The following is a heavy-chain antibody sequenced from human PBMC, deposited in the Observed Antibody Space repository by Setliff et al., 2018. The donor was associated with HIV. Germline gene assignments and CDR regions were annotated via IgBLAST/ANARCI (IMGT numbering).Heavy chain of an antibody. Sequence: ASVKVSCKASGYTISDYFMHWVRQAPGQGLEWMGWISPNNGDTTIPQRFQGRVTMTSDTSINTAYMELRSLRSDDTAAYYCARESGGVVIKGAYYYYMDVWGKGTTVTV. V-gene: IGHV1-2*02. J-gene: IGHJ6*03. CDR2: ISPNNGDT. D-gene: IGHD3-3*01. CDR1: GYTISDYF. CDR3: ARESGGVVIKGAYYYYMDV.